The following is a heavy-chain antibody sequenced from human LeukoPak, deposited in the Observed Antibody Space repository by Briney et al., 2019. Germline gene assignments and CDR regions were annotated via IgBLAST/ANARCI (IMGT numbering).Heavy chain of an antibody. Sequence: SVKVSCKASGGTFSSYAISWVRQAPGQGLEWMGGIIPIFGTANYAQKFQGRVTITTDESTSTAYMKLSSLRSEDTAVYYCARESAVAGPGGYWGQGTLVTVSS. CDR2: IIPIFGTA. CDR3: ARESAVAGPGGY. D-gene: IGHD6-19*01. V-gene: IGHV1-69*05. CDR1: GGTFSSYA. J-gene: IGHJ4*02.